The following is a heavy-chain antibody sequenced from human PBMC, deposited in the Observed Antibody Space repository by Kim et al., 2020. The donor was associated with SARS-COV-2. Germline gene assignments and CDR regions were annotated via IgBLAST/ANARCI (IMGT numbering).Heavy chain of an antibody. CDR1: GFTFSNAW. V-gene: IGHV3-15*01. J-gene: IGHJ4*02. D-gene: IGHD4-17*01. CDR2: IKSKTDGGTT. Sequence: GGSLRLSCAASGFTFSNAWMSWVRQAPGKGLEWVGRIKSKTDGGTTDYAAPVKGRFTISRDDSKNTLYLQMNSLKTEDTAVYYCTTGPGGYGDYDGYWGQGTLVPVSS. CDR3: TTGPGGYGDYDGY.